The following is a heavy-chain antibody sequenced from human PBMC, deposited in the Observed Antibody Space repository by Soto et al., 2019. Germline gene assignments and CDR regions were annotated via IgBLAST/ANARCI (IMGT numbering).Heavy chain of an antibody. V-gene: IGHV4-30-2*01. CDR2: IYHSGST. D-gene: IGHD5-12*01. CDR3: AIVSGSGYDRGVCMDV. Sequence: QLQLQESGSGLVKPSQTLSLTCAVSGGSISSGGYSWSWIRQPPGKGLEWIGYIYHSGSTYYNPSLRSRVTISVDRSKNQFSLKLSSVTAADTAVYYCAIVSGSGYDRGVCMDVWGQGTTVTVSS. J-gene: IGHJ6*02. CDR1: GGSISSGGYS.